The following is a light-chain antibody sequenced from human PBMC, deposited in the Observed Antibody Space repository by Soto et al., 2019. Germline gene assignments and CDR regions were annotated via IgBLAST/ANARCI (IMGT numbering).Light chain of an antibody. Sequence: QSALTQPASASGSPGQSVTISCTGTSSDVGGYNYVSWYQQHPGKAPTLMIYEVSKRPSGVPDRFSGSNSGNTASLTVSGLQAEDEDDYYCSSYAGSKGVFGGGTKLTVL. J-gene: IGLJ2*01. CDR3: SSYAGSKGV. V-gene: IGLV2-8*01. CDR1: SSDVGGYNY. CDR2: EVS.